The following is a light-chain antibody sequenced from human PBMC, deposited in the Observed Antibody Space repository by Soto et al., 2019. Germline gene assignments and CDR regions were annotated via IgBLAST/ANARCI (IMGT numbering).Light chain of an antibody. CDR1: SSDVGDYNY. Sequence: QSALTQPPSASGSPGQSVTISCPGTSSDVGDYNYVSWYQHYPGTAPKLMIYEVTKRPSGVPDRFSGSKSGNTASLTVSGLQAEDEADYYCSSYAGSNNFVIFGGGTKLTVL. CDR3: SSYAGSNNFVI. CDR2: EVT. V-gene: IGLV2-8*01. J-gene: IGLJ2*01.